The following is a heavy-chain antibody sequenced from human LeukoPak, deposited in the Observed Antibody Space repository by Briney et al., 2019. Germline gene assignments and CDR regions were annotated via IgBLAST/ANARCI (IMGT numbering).Heavy chain of an antibody. CDR3: AKGQSASSTFDC. V-gene: IGHV3-23*01. CDR1: GFTFSSHA. CDR2: IRGSSDVI. J-gene: IGHJ4*02. Sequence: GGSLRLSCAASGFTFSSHAMSWVRQAPGKGLEWASPIRGSSDVIEYADSVRGRFTISRDNSKNTVSLQLNNLRAEDTALYYCAKGQSASSTFDCWGQGTLVTVSS.